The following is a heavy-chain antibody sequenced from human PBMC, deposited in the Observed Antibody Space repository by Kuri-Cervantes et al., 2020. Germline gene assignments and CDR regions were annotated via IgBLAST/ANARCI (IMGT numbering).Heavy chain of an antibody. CDR3: AKADANGDFDY. V-gene: IGHV4-4*07. CDR1: GGSISSYY. Sequence: GSLRLSCTVSGGSISSYYWSWIRQPAGKGLEWIGRIYTSGSTNYNPSLKSRVTISMDTSQNQFSLRLTSVTAADTAMYYCAKADANGDFDYWGQGTLVTVSS. J-gene: IGHJ4*02. D-gene: IGHD4-17*01. CDR2: IYTSGST.